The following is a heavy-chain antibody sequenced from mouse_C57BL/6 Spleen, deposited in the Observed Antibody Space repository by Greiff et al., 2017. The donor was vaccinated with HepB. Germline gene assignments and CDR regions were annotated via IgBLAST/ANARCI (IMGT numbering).Heavy chain of an antibody. CDR2: INYDGSST. CDR1: GFTFSDYY. V-gene: IGHV5-16*01. D-gene: IGHD2-3*01. Sequence: DVKLVESEGGLVQPGSSMKLSCTASGFTFSDYYMAWVRQVPEKGLEWVANINYDGSSTYYLDSLKSRFIISRDNAKNILYLQMSSLKSEDTATYYCARDRGDGYYVDWGQGTTLTVSS. CDR3: ARDRGDGYYVD. J-gene: IGHJ2*01.